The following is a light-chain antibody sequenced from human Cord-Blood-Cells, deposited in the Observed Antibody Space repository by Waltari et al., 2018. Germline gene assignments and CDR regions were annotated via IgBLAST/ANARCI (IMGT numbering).Light chain of an antibody. V-gene: IGLV2-11*01. CDR3: CSYAGSYTVV. CDR1: SSDVGGYNY. Sequence: QSALTQPRSVSGSPRQSVTISCTGTSSDVGGYNYVSWYQQHPGKAPNLMIYDVSKRPSGVPDRFSGSKSGNTASLTISGLQAEDEADYYCCSYAGSYTVVFGGGTKLTVL. J-gene: IGLJ2*01. CDR2: DVS.